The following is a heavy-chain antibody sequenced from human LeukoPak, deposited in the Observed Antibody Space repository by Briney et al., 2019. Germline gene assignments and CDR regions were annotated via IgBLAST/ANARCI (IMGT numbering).Heavy chain of an antibody. Sequence: ASVTVSCKASGYTFTSYGISWVRQAPGQGPEWMGWSSAYNGNTNYAQKLQGRVTMTTDTSTSTAYMELRSLRSDDTAVYYCARASYSSGWYGSFSFDYWGQGTLVTVSS. J-gene: IGHJ4*02. V-gene: IGHV1-18*01. CDR2: SSAYNGNT. D-gene: IGHD6-19*01. CDR1: GYTFTSYG. CDR3: ARASYSSGWYGSFSFDY.